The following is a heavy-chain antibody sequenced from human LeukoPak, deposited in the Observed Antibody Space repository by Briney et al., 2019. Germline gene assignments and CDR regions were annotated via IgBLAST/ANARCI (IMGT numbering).Heavy chain of an antibody. D-gene: IGHD2-15*01. CDR2: ISTDGYTT. Sequence: GGSLRLSCAASGLAFSAYKMHWVRQAPRKGLVWVSRISTDGYTTDYADFVQGRFTASRDNSKNTLYLQMNSLRAEDTAVYYCAKAEGYCSGTWCFRWFDWWGQGTLVTVSS. J-gene: IGHJ4*02. CDR3: AKAEGYCSGTWCFRWFDW. CDR1: GLAFSAYK. V-gene: IGHV3-74*01.